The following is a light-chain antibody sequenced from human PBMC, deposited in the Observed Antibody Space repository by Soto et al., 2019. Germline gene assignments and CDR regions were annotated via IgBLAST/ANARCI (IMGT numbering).Light chain of an antibody. CDR2: GAS. CDR3: QQYGNSPA. CDR1: QSVGSSY. Sequence: EIVLTQSPGTLSLSPGERATLFCRASQSVGSSYLAWYQQKPGQAPRLLIYGASSRATGIPDRFSGSGSGTDFTLTISRLEPEDFAVYYCQQYGNSPAFGGGTRVDI. J-gene: IGKJ4*01. V-gene: IGKV3-20*01.